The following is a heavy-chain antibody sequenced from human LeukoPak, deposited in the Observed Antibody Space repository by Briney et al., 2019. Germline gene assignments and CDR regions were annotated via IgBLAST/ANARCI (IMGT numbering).Heavy chain of an antibody. CDR3: ARTKGRVRGVMSYFDY. CDR1: GGSFSGYY. D-gene: IGHD3-10*01. V-gene: IGHV4-34*01. Sequence: SEALSLTCAVYGGSFSGYYWSWIRHPPGKGLEWIGEINHSGSTNYNPSLKSRVTISVDTSKNQFSLKLSSVTAADTAVYYCARTKGRVRGVMSYFDYWGQGTLVTVSS. CDR2: INHSGST. J-gene: IGHJ4*02.